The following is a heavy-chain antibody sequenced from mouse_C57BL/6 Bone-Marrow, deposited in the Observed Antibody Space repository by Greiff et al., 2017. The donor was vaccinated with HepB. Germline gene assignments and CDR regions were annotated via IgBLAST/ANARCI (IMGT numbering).Heavy chain of an antibody. CDR1: GYSFTDYN. J-gene: IGHJ2*01. Sequence: VQLKESGPELVKPGASVKISCKASGYSFTDYNMNWVKQSNGKSLEWIGVINPNYGTTSYNQKFKGKATLTVDQSSSTAYMQLNSLTSEDSAVYYCAREGVITTVVAYYFDYWGQGTTLTVSS. D-gene: IGHD1-1*01. CDR2: INPNYGTT. CDR3: AREGVITTVVAYYFDY. V-gene: IGHV1-39*01.